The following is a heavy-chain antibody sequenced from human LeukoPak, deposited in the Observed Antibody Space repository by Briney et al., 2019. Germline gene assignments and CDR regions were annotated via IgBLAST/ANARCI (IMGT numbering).Heavy chain of an antibody. V-gene: IGHV4-61*09. CDR3: ARDWDY. Sequence: SETLSLTCTVSGDSISIGSYYWSWLRQPAGKGLEWIGHMNTTGSTKYNPSLKSRVTISVDTSNNQFSLKVSSVTAADTAVYYCARDWDYWGQGTLVTVSS. CDR2: MNTTGST. CDR1: GDSISIGSYY. J-gene: IGHJ4*02.